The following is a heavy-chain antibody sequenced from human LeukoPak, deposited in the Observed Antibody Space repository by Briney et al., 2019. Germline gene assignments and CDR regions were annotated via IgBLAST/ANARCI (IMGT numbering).Heavy chain of an antibody. CDR2: INPDSGGT. D-gene: IGHD1-26*01. V-gene: IGHV1-2*06. J-gene: IGHJ4*02. Sequence: GASVKVSCKASGYTFTGYYMHWVRQAPGQGLEWMGRINPDSGGTNYAPKFQGRVTMTRDTSISTAYMGLSRLRSDDTAVYYCARESSSTGVDYWGQGTLVTVSS. CDR3: ARESSSTGVDY. CDR1: GYTFTGYY.